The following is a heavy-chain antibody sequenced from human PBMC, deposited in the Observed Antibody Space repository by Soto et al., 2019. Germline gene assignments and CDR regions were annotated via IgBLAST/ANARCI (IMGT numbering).Heavy chain of an antibody. J-gene: IGHJ6*02. CDR3: AREVLVRGIKYHAMDV. Sequence: QVQLVESGGGVVQPGRSLSLSCAASGFTFSSYGIHWVRQAPGKGLEWVAVIWSDGSNKYYADSVKGRFTISRDNTKNXLYLQMNSLRAETTAVYYCAREVLVRGIKYHAMDVWGQGTTVTVS. CDR1: GFTFSSYG. D-gene: IGHD3-10*01. CDR2: IWSDGSNK. V-gene: IGHV3-33*01.